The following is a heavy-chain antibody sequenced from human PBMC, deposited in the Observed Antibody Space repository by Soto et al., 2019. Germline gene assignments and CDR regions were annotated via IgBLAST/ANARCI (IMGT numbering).Heavy chain of an antibody. Sequence: GASVKVSCKASGYTFTTHYMHWVRQAPGQEFEWMGIINPSGSTANYAQKFQGRVTMTADMRTTIVYMELSSLRSEDTAMYYCARGRFYGSGTYNYFDYWGQGTLVTVSS. CDR1: GYTFTTHY. D-gene: IGHD3-10*01. CDR2: INPSGSTA. J-gene: IGHJ4*02. V-gene: IGHV1-46*01. CDR3: ARGRFYGSGTYNYFDY.